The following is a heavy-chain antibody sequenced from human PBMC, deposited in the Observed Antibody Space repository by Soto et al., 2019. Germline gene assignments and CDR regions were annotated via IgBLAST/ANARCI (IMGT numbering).Heavy chain of an antibody. V-gene: IGHV4-31*03. CDR2: IYYSGST. D-gene: IGHD3-22*01. CDR1: GGSISSGGSY. J-gene: IGHJ5*02. CDR3: ARTSYDSSGTAADP. Sequence: QVQLQESGPGLVKPSQTLSVTCTVSGGSISSGGSYWSWIRQHPGKGLEWIGYIYYSGSTYYNPSLKSRVTISVDTSKNQFSLKLSSVTAADTAVYYCARTSYDSSGTAADPWGQGTQVTVSS.